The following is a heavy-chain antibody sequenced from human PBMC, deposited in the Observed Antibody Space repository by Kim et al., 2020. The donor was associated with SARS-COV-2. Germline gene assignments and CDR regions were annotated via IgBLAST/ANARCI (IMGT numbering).Heavy chain of an antibody. Sequence: GESLKISCKGSGYSFTSYWISWVRQMPGKGLEWMGRIDPSDSYTNYSPSFQGHVTISADKSISTAYLQWSSLKASDTAMYYCARLYYYGSSEGLEMDVWGQGTTVTVSS. J-gene: IGHJ6*02. CDR3: ARLYYYGSSEGLEMDV. CDR2: IDPSDSYT. V-gene: IGHV5-10-1*01. CDR1: GYSFTSYW. D-gene: IGHD3-10*01.